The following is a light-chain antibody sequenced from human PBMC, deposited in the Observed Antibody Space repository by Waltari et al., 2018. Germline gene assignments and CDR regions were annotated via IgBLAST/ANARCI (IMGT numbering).Light chain of an antibody. CDR1: QSVLYSSNNNNY. V-gene: IGKV4-1*01. Sequence: DIVMTQSPDSLAVSLGERATINCKSSQSVLYSSNNNNYLAWYQQKPGQPPKLLIYGASNRESGVPGRFSGSGSGTDFTLTISSLQAEDVAVYYCQQYYETPLTFGGGTKVEIK. CDR3: QQYYETPLT. J-gene: IGKJ4*01. CDR2: GAS.